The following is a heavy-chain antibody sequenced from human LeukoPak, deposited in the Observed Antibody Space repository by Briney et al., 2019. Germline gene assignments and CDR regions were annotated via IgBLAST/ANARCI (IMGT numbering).Heavy chain of an antibody. CDR2: IDIGSTYI. D-gene: IGHD3-10*01. V-gene: IGHV3-21*01. CDR3: ASADYYGSGSYYTFRGLDS. J-gene: IGHJ4*02. Sequence: GGSLRLSCVASGFTFSSYSRNWVRQAPGKGLEWVSSIDIGSTYIYYADSVKGRFTISRDNAKNSLFLQMNSLRAEDTAVYYCASADYYGSGSYYTFRGLDSWGQGTLVTVSS. CDR1: GFTFSSYS.